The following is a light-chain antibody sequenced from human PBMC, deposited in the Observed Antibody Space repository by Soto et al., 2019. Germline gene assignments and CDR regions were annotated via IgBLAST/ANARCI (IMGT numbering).Light chain of an antibody. CDR1: QTVASN. V-gene: IGKV3-15*01. J-gene: IGKJ2*01. CDR2: GAS. Sequence: EIVLTQSPASLSVSPGDGATLSCRASQTVASNLACYPQRPGQGPRLLIHGASTRAAGVPARFSGSGSGTDFTLTISSLQSEDFAVYYCQQYHNWPPQYTFGQGTKLQIK. CDR3: QQYHNWPPQYT.